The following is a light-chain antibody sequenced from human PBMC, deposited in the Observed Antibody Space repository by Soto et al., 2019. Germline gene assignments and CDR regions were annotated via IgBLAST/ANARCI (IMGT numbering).Light chain of an antibody. CDR3: QQRNSLPIP. V-gene: IGKV1-9*01. J-gene: IGKJ3*01. CDR1: QGIANF. Sequence: IQLTQSPSSLSASVGDRVTISCRASQGIANFLAWYQQKPGKPPKLLIYGASTLQSGVPSRFSGSGSGTDFTLTISSLQTEVFATDYCQQRNSLPIPSGTGTKVDIK. CDR2: GAS.